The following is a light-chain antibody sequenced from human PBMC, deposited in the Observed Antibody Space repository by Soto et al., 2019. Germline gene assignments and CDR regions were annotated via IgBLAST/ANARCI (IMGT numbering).Light chain of an antibody. CDR1: QSISSY. Sequence: EIVLTQSPDTLSLSPGDRATLSCRASQSISSYLSWYQQKPGQSPRLFINDASNRGTGIPARWSGSGAGTDFTLTISSREAEDFSVVYCHQRSDGSPLTFGHGTRVEIK. V-gene: IGKV3-11*01. CDR2: DAS. J-gene: IGKJ5*01. CDR3: HQRSDGSPLT.